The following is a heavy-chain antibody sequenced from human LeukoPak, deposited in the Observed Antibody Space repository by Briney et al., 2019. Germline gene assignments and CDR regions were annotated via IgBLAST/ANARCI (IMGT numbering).Heavy chain of an antibody. CDR2: IIPIVGTA. Sequence: SVTVSCKASGGTFSRYAISWVRQAPGQGLEWMGGIIPIVGTANYAQTFQGRVTITADQSTSTAYMEVSSLRSEDTAVYYCARAYIGYDFFDYWGQGSLVTVSS. CDR1: GGTFSRYA. D-gene: IGHD5-12*01. V-gene: IGHV1-69*13. CDR3: ARAYIGYDFFDY. J-gene: IGHJ4*02.